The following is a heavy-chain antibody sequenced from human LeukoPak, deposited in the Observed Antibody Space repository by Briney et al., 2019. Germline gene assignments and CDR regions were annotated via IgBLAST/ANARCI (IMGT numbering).Heavy chain of an antibody. CDR3: AKVHTGSIGWFDT. CDR2: ISGSGGST. D-gene: IGHD2-21*01. CDR1: GFTPSSYA. J-gene: IGHJ5*02. V-gene: IGHV3-23*01. Sequence: GVSLRLSCAASGFTPSSYATSCVRHTPGKGGECVSAISGSGGSTYSTDSVRGRFTISRDNSKTTLYLQMNRLRAEAPAVSYCAKVHTGSIGWFDTWGQGTLVTVSS.